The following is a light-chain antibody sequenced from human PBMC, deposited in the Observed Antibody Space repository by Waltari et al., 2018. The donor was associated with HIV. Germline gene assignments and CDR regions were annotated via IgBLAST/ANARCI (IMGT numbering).Light chain of an antibody. J-gene: IGLJ2*01. Sequence: QSALTQPASVSGSPGQSITISCSGTSSDISTYDFVSWYQKHPAKAPKLLIYYVTARPSGVSRRFSGSKSGSTASLTISSIQADDEADYYCSSYTTSNTVVFGPGTKLSVL. CDR1: SSDISTYDF. CDR3: SSYTTSNTVV. V-gene: IGLV2-14*03. CDR2: YVT.